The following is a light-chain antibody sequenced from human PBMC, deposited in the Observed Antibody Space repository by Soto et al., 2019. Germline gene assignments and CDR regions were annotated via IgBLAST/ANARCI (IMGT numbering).Light chain of an antibody. CDR3: QQYNSWPAIT. CDR1: GSVSRN. J-gene: IGKJ5*01. CDR2: DAS. Sequence: EVVMTQSPATLYVSPGERATLSCRASGSVSRNLAWYQQKPGQSPRLLIYDASTRATGIPDRFSGRGSGTEFTLTISSLQSEDCVVYYCQQYNSWPAITFGQVTRLES. V-gene: IGKV3-15*01.